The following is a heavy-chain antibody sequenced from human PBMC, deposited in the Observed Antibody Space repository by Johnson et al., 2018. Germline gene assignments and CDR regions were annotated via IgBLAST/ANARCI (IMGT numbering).Heavy chain of an antibody. CDR3: AKDIGATETTSSAFDI. D-gene: IGHD4-11*01. CDR1: GFTFVDYG. CDR2: ISWNSGDI. J-gene: IGHJ3*02. Sequence: EVQLVESGGGLVQPGWSLRLSYAASGFTFVDYGMHWVRQGPGKGLEWVSGISWNSGDIGYADSVKGRFTISRDNAKNSLYLQMNSLRAEDTALYYCAKDIGATETTSSAFDIWGQGTKVTVSS. V-gene: IGHV3-9*01.